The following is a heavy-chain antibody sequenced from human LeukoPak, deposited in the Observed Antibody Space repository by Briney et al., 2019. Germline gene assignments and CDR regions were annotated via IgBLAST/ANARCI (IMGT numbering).Heavy chain of an antibody. CDR3: ARDVYDSSGYYYWFDP. V-gene: IGHV1-69*05. Sequence: ASVKVSCKASGGTFSSYAISWVRQAPGQGLEWMGGIIPIFGTANYAQKFQGRVTITTDESTSTAYMELSSLRSEDTAVYHCARDVYDSSGYYYWFDPWGQGTLVTVSS. CDR1: GGTFSSYA. J-gene: IGHJ5*02. CDR2: IIPIFGTA. D-gene: IGHD3-22*01.